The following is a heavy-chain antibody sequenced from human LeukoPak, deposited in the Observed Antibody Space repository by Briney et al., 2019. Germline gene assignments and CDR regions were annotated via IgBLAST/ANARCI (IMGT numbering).Heavy chain of an antibody. V-gene: IGHV4-59*01. CDR1: GGSISTYY. J-gene: IGHJ4*02. CDR2: IYYSGST. D-gene: IGHD5-18*01. CDR3: ARRGYGYDDY. Sequence: PSETLSLTCTVSGGSISTYYWSWIRQPPGKGLEWIGYIYYSGSTNYNPSLKSRVTMSGDTSKNQFSLKMSSVTAADTAVYYCARRGYGYDDYWGQGTLVTVSS.